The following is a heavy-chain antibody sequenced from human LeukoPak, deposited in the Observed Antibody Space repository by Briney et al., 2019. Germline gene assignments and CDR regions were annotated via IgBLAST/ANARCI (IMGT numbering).Heavy chain of an antibody. J-gene: IGHJ2*01. CDR1: GGTFSSYA. V-gene: IGHV1-69*04. CDR3: ARTPYYYDSSGYYQRNRFFDL. Sequence: SVKVSCKASGGTFSSYAISWVRQAPGQGLEWMGRIIPILGIANYAQKFQGRVTITADKSTSTAYMELSSLRSEDTAVYYCARTPYYYDSSGYYQRNRFFDLWGRGTLVTVSS. CDR2: IIPILGIA. D-gene: IGHD3-22*01.